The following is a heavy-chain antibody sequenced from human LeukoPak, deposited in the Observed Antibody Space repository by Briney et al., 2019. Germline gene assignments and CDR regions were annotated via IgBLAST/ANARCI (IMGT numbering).Heavy chain of an antibody. J-gene: IGHJ5*02. D-gene: IGHD5-18*01. CDR1: GFTFSSYG. CDR3: AREGYSYDLRWFDP. CDR2: ISYDGSNK. Sequence: GRSLRLSCAASGFTFSSYGMHWVRQAPGKGLEWVAVISYDGSNKYYADSVKGRFTISRDNSKNTLYLQMNSLRAEDTAVYYCAREGYSYDLRWFDPWGQGTLVTVSS. V-gene: IGHV3-30*03.